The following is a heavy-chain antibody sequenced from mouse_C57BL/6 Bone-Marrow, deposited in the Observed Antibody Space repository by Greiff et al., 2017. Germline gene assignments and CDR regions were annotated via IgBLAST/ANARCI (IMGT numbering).Heavy chain of an antibody. D-gene: IGHD4-1*01. CDR1: GFTFSDYG. J-gene: IGHJ2*01. Sequence: EVKLQESGGGLVKPGGSLKLSCAASGFTFSDYGMHWVRQAPEKGLEWVAYISSGSSTIYYADTVKGRFTISRDNAKNTLFLQMTSLRSEDTAMYYCARGANWDPYYFDYWGQGTTLTVSS. CDR3: ARGANWDPYYFDY. CDR2: ISSGSSTI. V-gene: IGHV5-17*01.